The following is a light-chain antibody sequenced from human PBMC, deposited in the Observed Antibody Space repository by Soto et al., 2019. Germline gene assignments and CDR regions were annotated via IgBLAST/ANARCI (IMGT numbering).Light chain of an antibody. CDR3: SSFRSSSTSYV. CDR1: SSDIGDSNY. V-gene: IGLV2-14*03. J-gene: IGLJ1*01. CDR2: DVS. Sequence: QSALTQPASVSGSPGQSITISCTGTSSDIGDSNYVSWYQQLPGKAPKLVIYDVSNRPSGVSNRFSGSKSANTASLTISGLQAEDEADYYCSSFRSSSTSYVFGTGTKLTVL.